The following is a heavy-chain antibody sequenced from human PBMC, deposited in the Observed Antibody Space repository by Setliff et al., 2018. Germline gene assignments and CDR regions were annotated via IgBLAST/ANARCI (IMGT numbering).Heavy chain of an antibody. Sequence: PSETLSLTCTVSGGSISNYYWSWIRQPAGKGLEWIGRIYTSGSTNYNPSLKSRVTMSVDPSKNQFSLKLSSVTAADTAIYYCARDLLRSSSWRPDVFDVWGQGTMVTVSS. V-gene: IGHV4-4*07. D-gene: IGHD6-13*01. CDR1: GGSISNYY. CDR3: ARDLLRSSSWRPDVFDV. J-gene: IGHJ3*01. CDR2: IYTSGST.